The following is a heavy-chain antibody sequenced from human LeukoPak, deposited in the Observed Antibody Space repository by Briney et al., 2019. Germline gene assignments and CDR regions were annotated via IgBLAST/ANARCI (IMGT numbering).Heavy chain of an antibody. J-gene: IGHJ6*02. D-gene: IGHD1-1*01. CDR1: GGSISSCY. Sequence: SETLSLTCTVSGGSISSCYWSWIRQPPGKGLEWIGYIYYSGSTNYNPSLKSRVTISVDTSKNQFSLKLSSVTAADTAVYYCARTTTDAYYYYGMDVWGQGTTVTVSS. CDR2: IYYSGST. V-gene: IGHV4-59*01. CDR3: ARTTTDAYYYYGMDV.